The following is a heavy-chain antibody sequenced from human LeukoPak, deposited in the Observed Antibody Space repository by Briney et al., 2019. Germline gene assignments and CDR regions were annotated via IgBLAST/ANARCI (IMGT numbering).Heavy chain of an antibody. CDR3: AKDRYYYGSGYYFDY. D-gene: IGHD3-10*01. Sequence: GGSLRLSCAASGFTFSSDAMSWVRQAPGKGLEWVSAISGSGGSTYYADSAKGRFTISRDNSKNTLYLQMNSLRAEDTAVYYCAKDRYYYGSGYYFDYWGQGTLVTVSS. CDR1: GFTFSSDA. J-gene: IGHJ4*02. CDR2: ISGSGGST. V-gene: IGHV3-23*01.